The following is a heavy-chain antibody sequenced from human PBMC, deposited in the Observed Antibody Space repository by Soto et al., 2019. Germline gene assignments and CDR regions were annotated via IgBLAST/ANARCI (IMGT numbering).Heavy chain of an antibody. V-gene: IGHV3-64D*06. Sequence: GWLRRSGSASGCTFNTYAMHWVRQAPGKGLEYVSAISSDGGSTYYADSVKGRFTISRDNSKNTLYLQMSSLRAEDTAVYYCAKESSSGSYYFGKAEYFQHWGQGTLVTVYS. CDR3: AKESSSGSYYFGKAEYFQH. J-gene: IGHJ1*01. CDR1: GCTFNTYA. D-gene: IGHD1-26*01. CDR2: ISSDGGST.